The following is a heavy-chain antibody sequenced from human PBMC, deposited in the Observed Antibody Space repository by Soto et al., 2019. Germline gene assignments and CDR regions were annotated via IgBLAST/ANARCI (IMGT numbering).Heavy chain of an antibody. CDR3: ARAGGGGDNSGWYSLYWYFDL. V-gene: IGHV3-30*01. Sequence: DSVKGRFTISNDNSKNTLYLQMNSLRAEDTAVYYCARAGGGGDNSGWYSLYWYFDLWGRGTLVTVSS. J-gene: IGHJ2*01. D-gene: IGHD6-19*01.